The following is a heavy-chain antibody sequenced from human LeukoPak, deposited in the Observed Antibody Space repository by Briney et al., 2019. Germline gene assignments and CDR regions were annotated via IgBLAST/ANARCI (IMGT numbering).Heavy chain of an antibody. V-gene: IGHV4-59*08. J-gene: IGHJ4*02. CDR1: GGSISSYY. CDR2: IYYSGST. Sequence: SETLSLTCTVSGGSISSYYWSWIRQPPGKGLEWIGYIYYSGSTNYNPSLKSRVTISVDTSKHQFSLKLSSVTAADTAVYYCARRVAVAGYFDYWGQGTLVTVSS. CDR3: ARRVAVAGYFDY. D-gene: IGHD6-19*01.